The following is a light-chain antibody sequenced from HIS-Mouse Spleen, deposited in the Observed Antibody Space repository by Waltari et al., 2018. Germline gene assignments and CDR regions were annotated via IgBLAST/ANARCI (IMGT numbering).Light chain of an antibody. V-gene: IGLV7-43*01. Sequence: QTVVTQEPSLTVSPGGTVTLTCASSTGAVTSGYYPNWFQQKPGHAPRALIYSTSNKPSWTPARCSGSLLGGKAALTLSGVQPEDEAEYYCLLYYGGAPNWVFGGGTKLTVL. CDR3: LLYYGGAPNWV. J-gene: IGLJ3*02. CDR2: STS. CDR1: TGAVTSGYY.